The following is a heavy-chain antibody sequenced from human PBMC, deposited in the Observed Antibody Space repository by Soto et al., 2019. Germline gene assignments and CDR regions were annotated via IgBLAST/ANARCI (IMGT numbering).Heavy chain of an antibody. CDR3: ARDPFYKYSSSWYTDWYFDL. CDR1: GFTFSSYS. D-gene: IGHD6-13*01. J-gene: IGHJ2*01. CDR2: ISSSSSTI. Sequence: GGSLRLSCAASGFTFSSYSMNWVRQAPGKGLEWVSYISSSSSTIYYADSVKGRFTISRDNAKNSLCLQMNSLRDEDTAVYYCARDPFYKYSSSWYTDWYFDLCGRGTLVTVSS. V-gene: IGHV3-48*02.